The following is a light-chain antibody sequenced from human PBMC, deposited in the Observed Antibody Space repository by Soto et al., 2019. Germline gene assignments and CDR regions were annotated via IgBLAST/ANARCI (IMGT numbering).Light chain of an antibody. J-gene: IGKJ2*01. CDR3: QQYGSSPMYX. CDR2: GAS. Sequence: EIVLTQSPGTXSLSPGERATXXXRASQSVSSNYLAWYQQKPGQAPRLLIYGASTRATGIPDRFSGSGSGTDFTLTISRLEPEDFAVYYCQQYGSSPMYXXGQGTKLEIK. CDR1: QSVSSNY. V-gene: IGKV3-20*01.